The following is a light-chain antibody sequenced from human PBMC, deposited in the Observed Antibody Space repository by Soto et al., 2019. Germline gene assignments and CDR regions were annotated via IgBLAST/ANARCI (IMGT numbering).Light chain of an antibody. V-gene: IGKV3-20*01. CDR1: ESVSNT. CDR2: GAS. J-gene: IGKJ1*01. Sequence: EIVMTQSPSTLSVSPGDRATLSCRASESVSNTVALYQQKPGQAPRLLIFGASSRATGIPARFSGSGSGTDFSLTISRLEPEDFAVYYCQQYGRTPWTFGQGTKVDIK. CDR3: QQYGRTPWT.